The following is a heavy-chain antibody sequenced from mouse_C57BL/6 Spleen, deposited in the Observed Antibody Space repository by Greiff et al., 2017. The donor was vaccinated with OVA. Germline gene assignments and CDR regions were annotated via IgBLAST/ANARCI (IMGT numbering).Heavy chain of an antibody. V-gene: IGHV1-54*01. CDR1: GYAFTNYL. D-gene: IGHD2-2*01. Sequence: LKQSGAELVRPGTSVKVSCKASGYAFTNYLIEWVKQRPGQGLEWIGVINPGSGGTNYNEKFKGKATLTADKSSSTAYMQLSSLTSEDSAVYFCAKRGVYYGYYYAMDYWGQGTSVTVSS. J-gene: IGHJ4*01. CDR2: INPGSGGT. CDR3: AKRGVYYGYYYAMDY.